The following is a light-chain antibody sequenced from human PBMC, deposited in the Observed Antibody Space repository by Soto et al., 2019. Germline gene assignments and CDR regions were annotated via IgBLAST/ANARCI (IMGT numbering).Light chain of an antibody. J-gene: IGKJ5*01. V-gene: IGKV3-11*01. CDR1: QSVSSN. CDR3: QQRSNWPTIT. CDR2: DAS. Sequence: EIVLTQSPGTRSLSPGERATLSCRAGQSVSSNLAWYQRKPGQAPRLLIYDASNRATGIPARFSGSGSGTDFTLTISSLEPEDFAVYYGQQRSNWPTITFGQGTRLEIK.